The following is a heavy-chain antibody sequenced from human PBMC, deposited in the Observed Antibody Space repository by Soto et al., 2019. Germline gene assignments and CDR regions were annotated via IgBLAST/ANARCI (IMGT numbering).Heavy chain of an antibody. D-gene: IGHD3-22*01. J-gene: IGHJ4*02. CDR3: ARGSPLVVRYYYDSRGTDYFDY. CDR2: ISYDGSNK. Sequence: GGSLRLSCAASGFTFSSFAMHWVRQAPGKGLEWVSVISYDGSNKYYADSVKGRFTISRDNSKNTLYLQMNSLRAEDTAVYYCARGSPLVVRYYYDSRGTDYFDYWGQGTLVTVS. CDR1: GFTFSSFA. V-gene: IGHV3-30-3*01.